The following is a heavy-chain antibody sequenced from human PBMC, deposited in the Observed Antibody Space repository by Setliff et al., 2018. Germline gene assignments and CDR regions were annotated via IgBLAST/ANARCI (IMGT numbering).Heavy chain of an antibody. V-gene: IGHV3-30*02. CDR1: GFNFSSYA. Sequence: GGSLRLSCAASGFNFSSYAMHWVRQAPGKGLEWVAFIPYDGSNKYYAGSVKGRFTISRDNSKNTLYLQMNSLRAEDTAVYYCAKDYDYVWGSYPKDWGQGTRVTVSS. J-gene: IGHJ4*02. CDR2: IPYDGSNK. CDR3: AKDYDYVWGSYPKD. D-gene: IGHD3-16*02.